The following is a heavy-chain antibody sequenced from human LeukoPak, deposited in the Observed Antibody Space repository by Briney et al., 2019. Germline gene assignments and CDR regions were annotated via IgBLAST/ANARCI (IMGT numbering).Heavy chain of an antibody. D-gene: IGHD3-22*01. V-gene: IGHV1-46*01. J-gene: IGHJ4*02. Sequence: ASVKVSCKASGYTFTNYYMHWVRQAPGQGLEWMGIITPSGGSTSYAQKFQGRVSMTRDTSTSTVYMELSSLRSEDTAVYYCARVLGWYYDSSVYSRALDYWGQGTLVTVSS. CDR3: ARVLGWYYDSSVYSRALDY. CDR2: ITPSGGST. CDR1: GYTFTNYY.